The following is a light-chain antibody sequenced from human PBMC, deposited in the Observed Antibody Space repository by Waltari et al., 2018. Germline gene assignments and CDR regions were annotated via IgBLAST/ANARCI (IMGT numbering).Light chain of an antibody. Sequence: DIAMTQSPDSLAVSLGERATINCKSIRGVFYTDNNKNYLTWYQQKPGQPPQLLISWASTRESGVPDRFIGSGSGTDFTLTISSLQAEDVAVYYCHQHYTTPWTFGQGTLVEL. CDR2: WAS. V-gene: IGKV4-1*01. J-gene: IGKJ1*01. CDR3: HQHYTTPWT. CDR1: RGVFYTDNNKNY.